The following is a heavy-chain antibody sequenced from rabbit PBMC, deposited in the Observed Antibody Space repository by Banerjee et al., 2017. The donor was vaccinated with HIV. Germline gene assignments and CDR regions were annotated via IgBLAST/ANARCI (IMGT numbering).Heavy chain of an antibody. V-gene: IGHV1S45*01. D-gene: IGHD6-1*01. Sequence: QEQLVESGGGLVQPEGSLTLTCKASGFDFTSNAMCWVRQAPGKGLEWIACIYTGSGSTYYASWAKGRFTISKTSSTTVTLQMTSLTAADTATYFCGRAGGSGYDLWGQGTLVTVS. J-gene: IGHJ3*01. CDR3: GRAGGSGYDL. CDR1: GFDFTSNA. CDR2: IYTGSGST.